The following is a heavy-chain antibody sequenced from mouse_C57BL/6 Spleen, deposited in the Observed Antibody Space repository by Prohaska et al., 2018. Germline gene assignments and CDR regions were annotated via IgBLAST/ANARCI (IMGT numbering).Heavy chain of an antibody. CDR2: IYPGSGST. Sequence: PGASVKMSCKASGYTFTSYWITRVKQRPGQGLEWIGDIYPGSGSTNYNEKFKSKATLTVDTSSSTAYMQLSSLTSEDSAVYYCARRVYGSSYWYFDVWGTGTTVTVSS. J-gene: IGHJ1*03. CDR3: ARRVYGSSYWYFDV. CDR1: GYTFTSYW. D-gene: IGHD1-1*01. V-gene: IGHV1-55*01.